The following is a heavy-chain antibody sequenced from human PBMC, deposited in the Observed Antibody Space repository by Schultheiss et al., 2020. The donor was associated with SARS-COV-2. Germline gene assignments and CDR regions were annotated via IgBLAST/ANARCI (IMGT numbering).Heavy chain of an antibody. CDR3: AKDRHYYYDSSGHDY. V-gene: IGHV3-7*01. CDR2: IKQDGSEK. CDR1: GFTFSSYW. J-gene: IGHJ4*02. Sequence: GGSLRLSCAASGFTFSSYWMSWVRQAPGKGLEWVANIKQDGSEKYYADSVKGRFTISRDNSKNTLYLQMNSLRAEDTAVYYCAKDRHYYYDSSGHDYWGQGTLVTVSS. D-gene: IGHD3-22*01.